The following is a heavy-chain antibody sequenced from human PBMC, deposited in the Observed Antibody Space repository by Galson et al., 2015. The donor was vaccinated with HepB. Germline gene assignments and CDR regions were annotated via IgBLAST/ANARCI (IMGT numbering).Heavy chain of an antibody. CDR3: VREAWAAAPFDY. CDR1: AYSFTDYW. J-gene: IGHJ4*02. Sequence: QSGAEVKKPGESLKISCEASAYSFTDYWIGWVRQMPGKGLEWMGSVYPGDSDTKYSSSFQGQVTISADKSITTAYLQWSSLKASDTAMYYCVREAWAAAPFDYWGQGTLVTVSS. CDR2: VYPGDSDT. D-gene: IGHD6-6*01. V-gene: IGHV5-51*01.